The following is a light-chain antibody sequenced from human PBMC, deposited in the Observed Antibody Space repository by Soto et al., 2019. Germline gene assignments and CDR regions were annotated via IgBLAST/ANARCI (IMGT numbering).Light chain of an antibody. CDR2: GAS. CDR1: QSVNSN. J-gene: IGKJ4*01. CDR3: QQSNNWPLS. Sequence: EIVMTQSPATLSVSPGERVTLSCRASQSVNSNLAWYQQNPGQAPRLLIYGASTRATDIPARFSGSGSGTEFTLTISSLQSEDFGVYYCQQSNNWPLSFGGGTKVEIK. V-gene: IGKV3-15*01.